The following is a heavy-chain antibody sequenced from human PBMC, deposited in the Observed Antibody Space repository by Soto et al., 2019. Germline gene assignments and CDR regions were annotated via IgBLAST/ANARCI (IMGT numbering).Heavy chain of an antibody. V-gene: IGHV3-30-3*01. J-gene: IGHJ4*02. D-gene: IGHD3-22*01. CDR3: ARGVFYYYGSSGYSPDY. Sequence: GGSLRLSCEGSGFTSSSYVMHWVRQSPGKRLEWVALISFDGSKKNYADSVKGRFTISRDNSKNMMYLQMNSLRPEDTAVYYCARGVFYYYGSSGYSPDYWGQGTLVTVS. CDR2: ISFDGSKK. CDR1: GFTSSSYV.